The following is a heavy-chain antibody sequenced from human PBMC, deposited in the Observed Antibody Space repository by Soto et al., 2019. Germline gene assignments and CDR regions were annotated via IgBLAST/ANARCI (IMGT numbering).Heavy chain of an antibody. Sequence: GGSLRLSCAASGFTFSSYAMSWVRQAPGKGLEWVSAISGSGGSTYYADSVKGRFTISRDNSKNTLYLQMNSLRAEDTAVYYWAKDPLVDQRPDYWGQGTLVTVSS. CDR3: AKDPLVDQRPDY. J-gene: IGHJ4*02. D-gene: IGHD1-1*01. V-gene: IGHV3-23*01. CDR2: ISGSGGST. CDR1: GFTFSSYA.